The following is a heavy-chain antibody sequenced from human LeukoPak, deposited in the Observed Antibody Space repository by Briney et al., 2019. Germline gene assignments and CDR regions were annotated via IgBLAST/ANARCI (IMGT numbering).Heavy chain of an antibody. Sequence: GRSLRLSCAASGFTFSSYDMHWVRQSPGKGLEWVAVISYDGSSKYYADSVKGRFTISKDNSKNTLYLQMNSLRAEDTAVYYCARDRIAVAGTGSWWFDPWGQGTLVTISS. CDR1: GFTFSSYD. CDR3: ARDRIAVAGTGSWWFDP. V-gene: IGHV3-30*03. CDR2: ISYDGSSK. D-gene: IGHD6-19*01. J-gene: IGHJ5*02.